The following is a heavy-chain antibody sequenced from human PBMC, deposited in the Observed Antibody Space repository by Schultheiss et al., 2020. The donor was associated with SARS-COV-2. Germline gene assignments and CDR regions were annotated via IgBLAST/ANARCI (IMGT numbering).Heavy chain of an antibody. CDR2: ISWNSGTI. Sequence: GGSLRLSCAASGFSFSSYWINWVRQAPGKGLEWVSGISWNSGTIAYADSVKGRFTISRDNAKNSLYLQMNSLRPEDTALYYCARVIRATYEFYSMDVWGQGTTVTVSS. V-gene: IGHV3-9*01. CDR1: GFSFSSYW. D-gene: IGHD3-3*01. J-gene: IGHJ6*02. CDR3: ARVIRATYEFYSMDV.